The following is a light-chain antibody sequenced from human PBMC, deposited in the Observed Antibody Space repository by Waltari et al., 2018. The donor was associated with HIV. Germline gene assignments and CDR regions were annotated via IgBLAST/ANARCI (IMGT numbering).Light chain of an antibody. CDR1: SSAVGRSNY. CDR2: DVH. V-gene: IGLV2-11*01. Sequence: HSALTQPRSVSWSPGQSVTIPCTVSSSAVGRSNYVSWYQRHPGNPPKRMIDDVHRRPSGVPGRFSGSKSGNTASLTISGLEAEDEGDYFCSSYAGRYNYVFGGGTSLTVL. CDR3: SSYAGRYNYV. J-gene: IGLJ2*01.